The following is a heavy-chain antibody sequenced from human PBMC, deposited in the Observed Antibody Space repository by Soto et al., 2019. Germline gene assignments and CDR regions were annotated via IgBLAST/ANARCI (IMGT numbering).Heavy chain of an antibody. CDR1: GGSISSYY. Sequence: SETLSLTCTVSGGSISSYYWSWIRQPPGKGLEWIGYIYYSGSTNYNPSPKSRVTISVDTSKNQFSLKLSSVTAADTAVYYCARHIAVAGDFDYWGQGTLVTVSS. V-gene: IGHV4-59*08. J-gene: IGHJ4*02. CDR3: ARHIAVAGDFDY. D-gene: IGHD6-19*01. CDR2: IYYSGST.